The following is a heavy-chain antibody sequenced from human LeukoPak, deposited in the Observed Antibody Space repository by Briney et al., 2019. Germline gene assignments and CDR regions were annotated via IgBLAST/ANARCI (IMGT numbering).Heavy chain of an antibody. CDR1: GYSFTSYW. CDR2: IYPGDSDT. D-gene: IGHD2-15*01. Sequence: GESLKISCKGSGYSFTSYWIGWVRQMPGKGLEWMGIIYPGDSDTRYSPSFQGQVTISADKSISTAYLQWSSLKASDTAMYYCARQHCSGGSCYGGFDYWGQGTLVTVSS. CDR3: ARQHCSGGSCYGGFDY. V-gene: IGHV5-51*01. J-gene: IGHJ4*02.